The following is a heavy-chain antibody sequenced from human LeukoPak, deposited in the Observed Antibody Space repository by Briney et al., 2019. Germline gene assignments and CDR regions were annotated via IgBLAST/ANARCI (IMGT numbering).Heavy chain of an antibody. D-gene: IGHD3-22*01. CDR1: GGSISSSSYY. V-gene: IGHV4-61*05. CDR2: IYYSGST. CDR3: ASSNYYDSSGHDY. Sequence: SETLSLTCTVSGGSISSSSYYWGWIRQPPGKGLEWIGYIYYSGSTNYNPSLKSRVTISVDTSKNQFSLKLSSVTAADTAVYYCASSNYYDSSGHDYWGQGTLVTVSS. J-gene: IGHJ4*02.